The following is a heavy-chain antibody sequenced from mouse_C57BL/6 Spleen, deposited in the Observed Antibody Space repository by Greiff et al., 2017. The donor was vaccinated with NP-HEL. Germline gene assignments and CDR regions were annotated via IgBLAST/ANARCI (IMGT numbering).Heavy chain of an antibody. V-gene: IGHV1-82*01. CDR1: GYAFSSSW. Sequence: QVQLKQSGPELVKPGASVKISCKASGYAFSSSWMNWVKQRPGKGLEWIGRIYPGDGDTNYNGKFKGKATLTADKSSSTAYMQLSSLTSEDPAVYFCAREGKYYGSSYDAMDYWGQGTSVTVSS. J-gene: IGHJ4*01. CDR3: AREGKYYGSSYDAMDY. CDR2: IYPGDGDT. D-gene: IGHD1-1*01.